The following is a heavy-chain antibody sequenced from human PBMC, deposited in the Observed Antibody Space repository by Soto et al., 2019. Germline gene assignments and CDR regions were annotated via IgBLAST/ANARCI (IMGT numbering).Heavy chain of an antibody. J-gene: IGHJ3*02. CDR2: IYYSGST. Sequence: SETLSLTCTVSGGSIISYYWSWILQPPGKGLEWIGYIYYSGSTNYNPSLKSRVTISVDTSKNQFSLKLSSVTAADTAVYYCARDRVYDDSSGYYPDAFDIWGQGTMVTVSS. CDR1: GGSIISYY. V-gene: IGHV4-59*01. CDR3: ARDRVYDDSSGYYPDAFDI. D-gene: IGHD3-22*01.